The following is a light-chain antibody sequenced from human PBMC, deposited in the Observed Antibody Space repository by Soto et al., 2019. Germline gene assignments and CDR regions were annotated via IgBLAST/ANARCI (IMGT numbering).Light chain of an antibody. J-gene: IGLJ1*01. V-gene: IGLV1-51*01. Sequence: QSVLTQPPSVSAAPGQKVTISCSGTSSNIGGNSVSWYQQLPGPAPTLLIYDDNKRPSGIPDRFSGSKSGTTATLGITGFQTGDEADYYCGSWDSSLSADVFGTGTKVTVL. CDR1: SSNIGGNS. CDR3: GSWDSSLSADV. CDR2: DDN.